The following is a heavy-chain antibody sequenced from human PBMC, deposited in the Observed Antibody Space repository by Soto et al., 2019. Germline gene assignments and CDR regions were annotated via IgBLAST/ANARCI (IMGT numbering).Heavy chain of an antibody. CDR1: GGTFSSYP. V-gene: IGHV1-69*12. CDR2: IIPIFDTT. Sequence: QVQLVQSGAEVKKPGSSVKVSCKASGGTFSSYPISWVRQAPGQGLEWMGGIIPIFDTTIYAQKFQGRVTITADEATSTAYLELMSLRSEDTAVYYCASTPGNSIPYYFASWGQGPLVTVPS. D-gene: IGHD4-4*01. J-gene: IGHJ4*02. CDR3: ASTPGNSIPYYFAS.